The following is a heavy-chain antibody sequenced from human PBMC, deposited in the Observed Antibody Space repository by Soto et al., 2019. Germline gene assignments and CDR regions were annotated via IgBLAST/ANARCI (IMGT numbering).Heavy chain of an antibody. CDR3: ARDWAAAGDYYYYGMDV. Sequence: ASVKVSCKASGYTFTSYYMHWVRQAPGQGLEWMGIINPSGGSTSYAQKFQGRVTMTRDTSTSTVYMELSSLRSEDTAVYYCARDWAAAGDYYYYGMDVWGQGTTVTVSS. CDR2: INPSGGST. J-gene: IGHJ6*02. V-gene: IGHV1-46*01. CDR1: GYTFTSYY. D-gene: IGHD6-13*01.